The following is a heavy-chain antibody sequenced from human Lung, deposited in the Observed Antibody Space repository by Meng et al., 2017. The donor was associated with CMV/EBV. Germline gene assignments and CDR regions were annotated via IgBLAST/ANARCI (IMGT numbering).Heavy chain of an antibody. D-gene: IGHD1-26*01. V-gene: IGHV1-18*01. CDR1: GYTFTSYG. J-gene: IGHJ4*02. Sequence: CKASGYTFTSYGISWVRQDPGQGLEWMGWISAYNGNTNYAQKIQGRVTMTTDTSTSTAYMELRSLRSDDTAVYYCASGRGSYHYFDYWGQGTLVTVSS. CDR2: ISAYNGNT. CDR3: ASGRGSYHYFDY.